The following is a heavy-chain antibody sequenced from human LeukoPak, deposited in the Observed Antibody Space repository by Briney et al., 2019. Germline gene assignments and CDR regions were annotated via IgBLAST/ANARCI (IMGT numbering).Heavy chain of an antibody. CDR1: GFTFSSYG. V-gene: IGHV3-23*01. CDR2: ISGSGGST. D-gene: IGHD5-12*01. Sequence: GGSLRLSCAASGFTFSSYGMSWVRQAPGKGLEWVSAISGSGGSTYYADSVKGRFTISRDNSKNTLYLQMNSLRAEDTAVYYCAISPRGYSGYDYDYWGQGTLVTVSS. CDR3: AISPRGYSGYDYDY. J-gene: IGHJ4*02.